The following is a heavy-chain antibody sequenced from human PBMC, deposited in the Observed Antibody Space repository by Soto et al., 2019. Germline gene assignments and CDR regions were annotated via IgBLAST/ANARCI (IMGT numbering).Heavy chain of an antibody. V-gene: IGHV4-31*03. D-gene: IGHD6-13*01. J-gene: IGHJ3*02. CDR1: AGSISSGGYY. CDR3: ARDSSSWYGAFDI. Sequence: QVQLQESGPGLVKPSQTLSLTCTVSAGSISSGGYYWSWIRQHPGKGLEWIGYIYYSGSTYYNPSLKSRVTISVDTSKNQFSLKLSSVTAADTAVYYCARDSSSWYGAFDIWGQGTMVTVSS. CDR2: IYYSGST.